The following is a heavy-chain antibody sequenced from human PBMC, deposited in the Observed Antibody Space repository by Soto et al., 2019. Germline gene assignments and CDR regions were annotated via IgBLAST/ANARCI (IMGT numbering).Heavy chain of an antibody. CDR1: GDFIISGDHY. Sequence: QVQLQESGPGLVKPLQTLSLTCTVSGDFIISGDHYWNWIRQHPEKGLEWIGYIHYSGDTYYNPSLKHRVAMSVDTSKNQFSLKLSFVTAADTAVYYCARRLMAFDPWGQGTLVTVSS. J-gene: IGHJ5*02. CDR3: ARRLMAFDP. V-gene: IGHV4-31*03. CDR2: IHYSGDT.